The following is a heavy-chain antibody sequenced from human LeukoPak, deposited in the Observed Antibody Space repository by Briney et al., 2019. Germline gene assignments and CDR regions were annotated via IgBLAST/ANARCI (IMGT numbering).Heavy chain of an antibody. CDR3: AKPNSGYTAFHI. D-gene: IGHD3-22*01. V-gene: IGHV3-23*01. Sequence: GGSLRLSCAASGFTFTSYAMSWVRQAPGKGLEWVSAISSGGGSTYHADSVKGRFTISRDNSKNTLYLQMNSLRAEDTAVYYCAKPNSGYTAFHIWGQGTMVTVSS. CDR1: GFTFTSYA. J-gene: IGHJ3*02. CDR2: ISSGGGST.